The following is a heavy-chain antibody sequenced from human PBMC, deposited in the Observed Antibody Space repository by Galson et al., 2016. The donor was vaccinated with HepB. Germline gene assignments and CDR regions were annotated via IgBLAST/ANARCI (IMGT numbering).Heavy chain of an antibody. Sequence: SLRLSCAASGFTFSSCAMSWVRQAPGKGLEWVSGISRSGDSTYYAESMRGRFTISRDNSKNMLYLQMTSLRAEDTALYFCARDRGDRRPGQKVVYALGAGGWGQGTLVIVSS. CDR1: GFTFSSCA. D-gene: IGHD2-8*02. V-gene: IGHV3-23*01. CDR2: ISRSGDST. J-gene: IGHJ4*02. CDR3: ARDRGDRRPGQKVVYALGAGG.